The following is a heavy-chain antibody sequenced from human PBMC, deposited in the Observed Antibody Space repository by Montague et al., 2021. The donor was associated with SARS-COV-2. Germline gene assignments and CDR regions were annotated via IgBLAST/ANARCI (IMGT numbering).Heavy chain of an antibody. V-gene: IGHV3-48*03. Sequence: SLRLSCAASGFTFSSYEMNWVRQAPGKGLEWVSDINSGGITMYYAGSVKGRFTISRDNAKNSLYLQMNSLRAEDTAVYYCARGNCDNSSHYPAYYFDNWGQGTLVTVSS. CDR1: GFTFSSYE. J-gene: IGHJ4*02. D-gene: IGHD3-22*01. CDR3: ARGNCDNSSHYPAYYFDN. CDR2: INSGGITM.